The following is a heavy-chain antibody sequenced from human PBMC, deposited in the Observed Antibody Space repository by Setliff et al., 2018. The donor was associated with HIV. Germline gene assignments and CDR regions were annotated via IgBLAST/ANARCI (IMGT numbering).Heavy chain of an antibody. J-gene: IGHJ5*02. V-gene: IGHV4-4*02. D-gene: IGHD3-10*01. CDR1: GGPLNSRNW. CDR3: ARDHVFGSRTGFDP. CDR2: VFHSGSA. Sequence: TSETLSLTCAVSGGPLNSRNWWSWVRQPPGKGLEWIGEVFHSGSANSNASLRSRVMISVDTSKNQFSLKLRAVTAADTAVYYCARDHVFGSRTGFDPWGPGILVTVSS.